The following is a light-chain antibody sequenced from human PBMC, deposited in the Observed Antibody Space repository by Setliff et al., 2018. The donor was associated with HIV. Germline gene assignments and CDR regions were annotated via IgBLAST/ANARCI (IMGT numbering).Light chain of an antibody. CDR3: SSSTSDTSDV. Sequence: PASVSGSPGQSITISCSGTSNDIGSSDYVSWYQQHPGKSPKLILYHVSNRPSGVSHRFSGFKSGHTASLTISGLQADDEADYYCSSSTSDTSDVFGTGTKVTVL. J-gene: IGLJ1*01. CDR2: HVS. V-gene: IGLV2-14*03. CDR1: SNDIGSSDY.